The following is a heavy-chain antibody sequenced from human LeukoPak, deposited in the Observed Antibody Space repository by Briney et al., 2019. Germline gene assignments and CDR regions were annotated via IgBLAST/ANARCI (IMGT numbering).Heavy chain of an antibody. CDR3: ATATHHFYMDV. V-gene: IGHV1-24*01. J-gene: IGHJ6*03. CDR2: FDPEDGET. CDR1: GYTLTELS. Sequence: ASVTVSCKVSGYTLTELSMHWVRQAPGKGLEGMGGFDPEDGETTYAQKSQGRVTMTEDTSTDTAYMELSSLSSEDTAVYYCATATHHFYMDVWGKGTTVTVSS.